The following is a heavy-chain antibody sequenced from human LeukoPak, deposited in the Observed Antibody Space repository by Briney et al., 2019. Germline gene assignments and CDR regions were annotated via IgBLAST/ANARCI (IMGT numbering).Heavy chain of an antibody. CDR2: IYYSGST. CDR1: GGSISSGDYY. Sequence: PSETLSLTCGVSGGSISSGDYYWSWIRQPPGKGLEWIGYIYYSGSTYYNPSLKSRVTISVDTSKNQFSLKLSSVTAADTAVYYCARERLVRGVKPADFDYWGQGTLVTVSS. D-gene: IGHD3-10*01. J-gene: IGHJ4*02. CDR3: ARERLVRGVKPADFDY. V-gene: IGHV4-30-4*01.